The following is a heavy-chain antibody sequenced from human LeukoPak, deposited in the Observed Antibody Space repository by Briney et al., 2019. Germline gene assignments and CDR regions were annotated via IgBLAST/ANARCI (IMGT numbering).Heavy chain of an antibody. CDR1: GGTFSSYA. CDR2: IIPIFGTA. CDR3: ARLTIFGNDAFDI. V-gene: IGHV1-69*13. D-gene: IGHD3-3*01. J-gene: IGHJ3*02. Sequence: SVKVSCKASGGTFSSYAISWVRQAPGQGLEWMGGIIPIFGTANYAQKFQGRVTITADESTSTAYMELSSLRSEETAVYYCARLTIFGNDAFDIWGQGTMVTVSS.